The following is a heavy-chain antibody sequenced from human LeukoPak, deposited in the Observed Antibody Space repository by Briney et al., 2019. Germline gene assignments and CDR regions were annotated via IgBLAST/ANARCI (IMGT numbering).Heavy chain of an antibody. V-gene: IGHV1-69*04. CDR1: GYTFTSYG. D-gene: IGHD3-22*01. CDR2: IIPILGIA. J-gene: IGHJ4*02. Sequence: SVKVSCKASGYTFTSYGISWVRQAPGQGLEWMGRIIPILGIANYAQKFQGRVTITADKSTSTAYMELSSLRSEDTAVYYCARSRTYYYDSSGYYYYYWGQGTLVTVSS. CDR3: ARSRTYYYDSSGYYYYY.